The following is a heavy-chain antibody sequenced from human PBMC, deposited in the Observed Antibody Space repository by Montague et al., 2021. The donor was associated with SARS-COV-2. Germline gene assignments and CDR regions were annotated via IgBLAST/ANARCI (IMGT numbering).Heavy chain of an antibody. CDR2: TKQSGST. V-gene: IGHV4-34*01. D-gene: IGHD3-22*01. Sequence: SETLSLTCGVYGGSFGDDHWSWIRQPPGKGLEWIGDTKQSGSTYYNPSLKSRVTISVDTSKNQFSLKLTSVTAADTAVYFCARGHLSVSMIVVVFTSASYYFDYWGQGAQVTVSS. CDR3: ARGHLSVSMIVVVFTSASYYFDY. CDR1: GGSFGDDH. J-gene: IGHJ4*02.